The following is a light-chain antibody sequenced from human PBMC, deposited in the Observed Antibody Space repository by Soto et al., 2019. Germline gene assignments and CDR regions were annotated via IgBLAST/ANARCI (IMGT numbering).Light chain of an antibody. CDR2: KAS. CDR3: KHYNSYSEA. Sequence: DIQMTQSPSTLSGSVGDRVTITCRASQTISSWLAWYQQKPGKAPKLLIYKASTLKSGVPSRFSGSGSGTEFTHTISSLQADDCATYDCKHYNSYSEAFGKGTKVERK. V-gene: IGKV1-5*03. J-gene: IGKJ1*01. CDR1: QTISSW.